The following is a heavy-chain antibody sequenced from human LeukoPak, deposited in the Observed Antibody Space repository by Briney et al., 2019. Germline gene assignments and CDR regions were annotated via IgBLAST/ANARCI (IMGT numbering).Heavy chain of an antibody. J-gene: IGHJ4*02. Sequence: GGSLRLSCAASGFTFSSYAMSWVRQAPGKGLEWVSAISGSGGSTYNAASVKGRFTISRDNSKNTFYLQMDSLRAEDTAVYYCAKSLGYYYDTSGYYTDYWGQGTLVTVAS. CDR3: AKSLGYYYDTSGYYTDY. D-gene: IGHD3-22*01. V-gene: IGHV3-23*01. CDR1: GFTFSSYA. CDR2: ISGSGGST.